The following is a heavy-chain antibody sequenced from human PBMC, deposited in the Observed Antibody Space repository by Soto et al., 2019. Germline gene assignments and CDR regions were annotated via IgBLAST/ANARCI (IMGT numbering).Heavy chain of an antibody. V-gene: IGHV4-39*01. CDR3: TKVSSGWFDP. CDR2: AYYSGNT. CDR1: GGSISSSGFS. Sequence: QLQLHESGPGLVKPSETLSLTCTVSGGSISSSGFSRGWVRQPPGKGLEWIGCAYYSGNTYCNPSLKSRVTISVDTSGNQFSLRLNSVTAADTAVYYCTKVSSGWFDPWGQGTLVTVSS. D-gene: IGHD2-8*01. J-gene: IGHJ5*02.